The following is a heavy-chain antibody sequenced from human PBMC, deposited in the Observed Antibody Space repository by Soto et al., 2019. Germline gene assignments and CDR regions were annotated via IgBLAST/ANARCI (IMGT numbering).Heavy chain of an antibody. CDR1: GFTFSSYS. CDR3: ARVHYYDSSGFYL. J-gene: IGHJ4*02. Sequence: VGSLRLSCAASGFTFSSYSMNWVRQAPGKGLEWVSSISSSSSYIYYGDSVKGRFTISRDNAKNSLYLQMNSLRAEDTATYYCARVHYYDSSGFYLWGQGTLVTVSS. D-gene: IGHD3-22*01. V-gene: IGHV3-21*01. CDR2: ISSSSSYI.